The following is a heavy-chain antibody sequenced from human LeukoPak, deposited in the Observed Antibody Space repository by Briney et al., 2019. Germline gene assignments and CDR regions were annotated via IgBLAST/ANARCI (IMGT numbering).Heavy chain of an antibody. V-gene: IGHV3-23*01. CDR2: ISERGGST. J-gene: IGHJ4*02. Sequence: GGSLRLSCAASGVTVSSSYMSWVRQAPGKGLEWVSGISERGGSTNYADSVKGRFIISRDTSKNTVYLQMNSLRVEDTAVYFCAKRGIVIRAVIIIGFHKEAYYFDYWGQGILVTVSS. D-gene: IGHD3-10*01. CDR1: GVTVSSSY. CDR3: AKRGIVIRAVIIIGFHKEAYYFDY.